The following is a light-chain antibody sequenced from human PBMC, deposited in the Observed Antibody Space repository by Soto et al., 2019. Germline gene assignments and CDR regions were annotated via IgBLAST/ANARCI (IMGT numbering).Light chain of an antibody. J-gene: IGKJ1*01. CDR1: QSISSW. V-gene: IGKV1-5*03. CDR2: KAS. Sequence: DIPMSQSPSTLSASVGDRVTITCRASQSISSWLAWYQQKKGKXHKLLIYKASSLESGVPSRFSASGSGTELTITLRSLQPDDGETYDGQQYNSYSRTFGQGTKVEIK. CDR3: QQYNSYSRT.